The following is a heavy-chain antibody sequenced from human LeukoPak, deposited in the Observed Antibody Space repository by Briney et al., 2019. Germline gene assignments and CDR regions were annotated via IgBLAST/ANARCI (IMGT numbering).Heavy chain of an antibody. CDR3: ARDSVAVEYIDAFDI. CDR2: IYYSGST. CDR1: GGSISGYY. D-gene: IGHD6-19*01. J-gene: IGHJ3*02. V-gene: IGHV4-59*01. Sequence: SETLSLTCTVSGGSISGYYWSWIRQPPGKGLEWIGYIYYSGSTNYNPSLKSRVTISVDTSKNQFSLKLSSVTAADTAVYYCARDSVAVEYIDAFDIWGQGTMVTVFS.